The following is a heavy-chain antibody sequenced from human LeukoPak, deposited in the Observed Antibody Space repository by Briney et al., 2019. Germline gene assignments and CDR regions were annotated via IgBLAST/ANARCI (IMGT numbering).Heavy chain of an antibody. CDR1: GGSISSYY. V-gene: IGHV4-59*01. J-gene: IGHJ6*03. CDR3: ARGIGSYLYYYYYYMDV. D-gene: IGHD1-26*01. Sequence: KPSETLSLTCTVSGGSISSYYWSWIRQPPGEGLEWIGYIYYSGSTNYNPSLKSRVTISVDTSKNQFSLKLSSVTAADTAVYYCARGIGSYLYYYYYYMDVWGKGTTVTVSS. CDR2: IYYSGST.